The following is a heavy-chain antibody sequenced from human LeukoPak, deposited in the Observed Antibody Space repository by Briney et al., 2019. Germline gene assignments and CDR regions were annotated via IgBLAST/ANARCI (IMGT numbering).Heavy chain of an antibody. Sequence: GGSLRLSCAASGFPFSSYWMHWVRQAPGKGLVWVSRINSDGSSTSYADSVKGRFTISRDNAKNTLYLQMNSLRAEDTAVYYCARVYYYGSGSSLGYFDYWGQGTLVTVSS. CDR2: INSDGSST. V-gene: IGHV3-74*01. J-gene: IGHJ4*02. D-gene: IGHD3-10*01. CDR3: ARVYYYGSGSSLGYFDY. CDR1: GFPFSSYW.